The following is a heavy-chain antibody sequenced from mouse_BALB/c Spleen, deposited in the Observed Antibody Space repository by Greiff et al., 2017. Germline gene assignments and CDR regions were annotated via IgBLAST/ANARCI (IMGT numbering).Heavy chain of an antibody. CDR1: GYTFTSYW. J-gene: IGHJ3*01. D-gene: IGHD2-12*01. Sequence: VQLQQPGAELVKPGASVKLSCKASGYTFTSYWMHWVKQRPGQGLEWIGEIDPSDSYTNYNQKFKGKATLTVDKSSSTAYMQLSSLTSEDSAVYYCARYEGFWGQGTLVTVSA. CDR2: IDPSDSYT. V-gene: IGHV1-69*02. CDR3: ARYEGF.